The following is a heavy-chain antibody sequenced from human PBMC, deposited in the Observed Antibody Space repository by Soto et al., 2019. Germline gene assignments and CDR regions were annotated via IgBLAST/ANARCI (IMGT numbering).Heavy chain of an antibody. Sequence: WGSLRLSCAASGFTFSSYAMSWVRQAPGKGLEWVWAISRSGGSTYYADSVKGRFTISRDNSKNTLYLLMNSLRAEYSAVYYCATVGVYTYAFDIWGQGTMVTVSS. J-gene: IGHJ3*02. D-gene: IGHD3-16*01. V-gene: IGHV3-23*01. CDR3: ATVGVYTYAFDI. CDR1: GFTFSSYA. CDR2: ISRSGGST.